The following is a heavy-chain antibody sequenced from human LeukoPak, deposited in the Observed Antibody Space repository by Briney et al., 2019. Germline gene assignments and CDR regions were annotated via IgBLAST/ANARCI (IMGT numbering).Heavy chain of an antibody. J-gene: IGHJ4*02. V-gene: IGHV3-48*02. CDR1: GFIFSRYS. D-gene: IGHD4-23*01. CDR3: AREDYGGNSFDY. Sequence: GGSLRLSCAASGFIFSRYSMNWVRQAPGKGLEWVSYISSSSSTIYYADSVKGRFTISRDNAKNSLYLQINSLRDEDTAVYYCAREDYGGNSFDYWGQGTLVTVSS. CDR2: ISSSSSTI.